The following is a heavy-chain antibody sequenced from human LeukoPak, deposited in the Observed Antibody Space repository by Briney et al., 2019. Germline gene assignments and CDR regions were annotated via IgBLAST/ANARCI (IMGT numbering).Heavy chain of an antibody. CDR3: ARRASTERGHSYGLDY. Sequence: GRSLRLSCAASGFTFSTYSLNWVRQAPGKGLEWVSSISSSSDYIYYSDSVKGRFTISRDNAKNSLYLQMSSLRAEDTAVYYCARRASTERGHSYGLDYWGQGTLVTVSS. D-gene: IGHD5-18*01. CDR1: GFTFSTYS. V-gene: IGHV3-21*01. CDR2: ISSSSDYI. J-gene: IGHJ4*02.